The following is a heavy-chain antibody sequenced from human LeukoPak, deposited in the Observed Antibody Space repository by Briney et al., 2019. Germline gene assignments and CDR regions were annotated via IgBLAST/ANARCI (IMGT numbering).Heavy chain of an antibody. J-gene: IGHJ6*02. Sequence: ASVKVSCKASGYTFTGYYMHWVRQAPGQGLKWMGWINPNSGGTNYAQKFQGRVTMTRDTSISTAYMELSRLRSDDTAVYYCARSGSYLDYYYYYGMDVWGQGTTVTVSS. CDR2: INPNSGGT. V-gene: IGHV1-2*02. D-gene: IGHD1-26*01. CDR1: GYTFTGYY. CDR3: ARSGSYLDYYYYYGMDV.